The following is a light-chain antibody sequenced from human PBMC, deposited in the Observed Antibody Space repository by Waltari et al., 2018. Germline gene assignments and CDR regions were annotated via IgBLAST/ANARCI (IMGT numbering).Light chain of an antibody. CDR2: GAS. Sequence: ERATRSGRASQRVGRSLAWYQQKPGQAPRLLIDGASTRFTGIPDRFSGSGSGTDFSLTISRLEPEDFAVYYCQHYVRLPATFGQGTTVEIK. CDR3: QHYVRLPAT. J-gene: IGKJ1*01. V-gene: IGKV3-20*01. CDR1: QRVGRS.